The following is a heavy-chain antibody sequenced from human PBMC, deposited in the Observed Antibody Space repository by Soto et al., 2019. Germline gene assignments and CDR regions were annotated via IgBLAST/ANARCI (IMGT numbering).Heavy chain of an antibody. Sequence: EVQLVESGGGLVQPGGSLRLSCAASGFSLSSYWMSWVRQAPGKGLEWVANMNQDGSESDYVGSVKGRFTFTRDNAKNSLYLRMNSLRAEDTAVYYCARLSTSAGRRDLACWCQGTLVTVSS. J-gene: IGHJ4*02. CDR2: MNQDGSES. CDR1: GFSLSSYW. CDR3: ARLSTSAGRRDLAC. V-gene: IGHV3-7*01.